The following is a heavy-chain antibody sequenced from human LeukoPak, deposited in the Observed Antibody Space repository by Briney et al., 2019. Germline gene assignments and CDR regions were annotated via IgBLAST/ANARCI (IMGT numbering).Heavy chain of an antibody. D-gene: IGHD2-2*01. V-gene: IGHV3-7*01. Sequence: GGSLRLSCAASGFTFSDNWMTWVRQAPGKGLEWVANINQDGRGRYYVDSVQGRFIISRDNAQNSVHLQMNSLRAEDTAVYYCASVPAAILMGYWGQGTLVTVSS. CDR3: ASVPAAILMGY. CDR2: INQDGRGR. J-gene: IGHJ4*02. CDR1: GFTFSDNW.